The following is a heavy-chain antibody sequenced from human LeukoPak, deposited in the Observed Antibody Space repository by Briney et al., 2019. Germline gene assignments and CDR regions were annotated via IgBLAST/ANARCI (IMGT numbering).Heavy chain of an antibody. D-gene: IGHD2-15*01. CDR2: IYPGDSDT. V-gene: IGHV5-51*01. J-gene: IGHJ4*02. Sequence: GESLKISCKGSGYSFTSYWIGWVCQMPGKGLEWMGIIYPGDSDTRYSPSFQGQVTISADKSISTAYLQWSSLKASDTAMYYCARIGYCSGGSCYPGVADYWGQGTLVTVSS. CDR3: ARIGYCSGGSCYPGVADY. CDR1: GYSFTSYW.